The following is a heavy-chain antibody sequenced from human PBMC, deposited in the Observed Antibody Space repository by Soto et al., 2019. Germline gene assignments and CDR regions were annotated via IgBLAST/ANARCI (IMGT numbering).Heavy chain of an antibody. CDR2: ISYDGNNR. CDR3: ANDRIWLLVNQQCAHGMDV. D-gene: IGHD6-13*01. CDR1: GFTFSTFG. Sequence: QVQLVESGGGVVQPGRSLRLSCAASGFTFSTFGMHWVRQAPGKGLEWVAVISYDGNNRYYADSVKGRFTISRDNSKNPMYLQMNNLTGEDTAMYLCANDRIWLLVNQQCAHGMDVWGQGTTVNVS. V-gene: IGHV3-30*18. J-gene: IGHJ6*02.